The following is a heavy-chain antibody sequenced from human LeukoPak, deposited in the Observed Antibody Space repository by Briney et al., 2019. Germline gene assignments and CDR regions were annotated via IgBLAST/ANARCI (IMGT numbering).Heavy chain of an antibody. V-gene: IGHV3-30*04. CDR3: AKSSGGRYFDWLLGY. Sequence: GGSLRLSCAASGFIFSSYAMHWVRRAPGKGLEWVALISYDGSNKYYADSVKGRFTISRDNSKNTLYLQMNSLRAEDTAVYYCAKSSGGRYFDWLLGYWGQGTLVTVSS. J-gene: IGHJ4*02. CDR2: ISYDGSNK. D-gene: IGHD3-9*01. CDR1: GFIFSSYA.